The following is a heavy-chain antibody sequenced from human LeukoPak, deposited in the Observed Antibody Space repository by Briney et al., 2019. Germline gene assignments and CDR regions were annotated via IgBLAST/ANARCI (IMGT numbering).Heavy chain of an antibody. CDR2: ISAYNGNT. CDR1: GYTFTSYG. Sequence: GASVKVSCKASGYTFTSYGISWVRQAPGQGLEWMGWISAYNGNTNYAQKLQGRVTMTTDTSTSAAYMELRSLRSDDTAVYYCARTRGDYYDSSGYPDYWGKGTLVTVSS. CDR3: ARTRGDYYDSSGYPDY. D-gene: IGHD3-22*01. J-gene: IGHJ4*02. V-gene: IGHV1-18*01.